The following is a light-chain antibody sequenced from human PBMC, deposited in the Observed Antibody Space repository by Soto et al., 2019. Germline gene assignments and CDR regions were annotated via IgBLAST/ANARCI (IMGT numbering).Light chain of an antibody. CDR1: QSVSSSY. V-gene: IGKV3-20*01. CDR3: QQFSSYPLT. Sequence: EIVLTQSPGTLSLSPGERATLSCRASQSVSSSYLAWYQQKPGQAPRLLIYGVSSRATGIPDKFSGSGSGTDFTLTISRLEPEDFAVYYCQQFSSYPLTFGGGTKVDIK. CDR2: GVS. J-gene: IGKJ4*01.